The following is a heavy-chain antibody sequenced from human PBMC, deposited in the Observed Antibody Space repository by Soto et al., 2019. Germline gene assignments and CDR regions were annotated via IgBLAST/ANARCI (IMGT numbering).Heavy chain of an antibody. V-gene: IGHV3-33*01. CDR2: IWYDGSNK. CDR3: ARDGPSPQYYDFWSGPWLPNWFDP. Sequence: XGSLRLSCAASGFTFSSYGMHWVRQAPGKGLGWVAVIWYDGSNKYYADSVKGRFTISRDNSKNTLYLQMNSLRAEDTAVYYCARDGPSPQYYDFWSGPWLPNWFDPWGQGTLVTVSS. J-gene: IGHJ5*02. CDR1: GFTFSSYG. D-gene: IGHD3-3*01.